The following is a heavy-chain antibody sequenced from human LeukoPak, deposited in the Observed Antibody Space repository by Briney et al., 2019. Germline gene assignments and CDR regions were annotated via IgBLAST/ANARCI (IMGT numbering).Heavy chain of an antibody. CDR3: DSGLLIAVAVPLPRTGGAFDI. J-gene: IGHJ3*02. D-gene: IGHD6-19*01. Sequence: PSQTLSLTCTVSGGSISSGGYYWSWIRQHPGKGLEWIGYIYYSGSTYYNPSRKSQFTISVDTSKNQFSLTLSSVTAADTALSHWDSGLLIAVAVPLPRTGGAFDIRGQGTMVTVSS. V-gene: IGHV4-31*09. CDR2: IYYSGST. CDR1: GGSISSGGYY.